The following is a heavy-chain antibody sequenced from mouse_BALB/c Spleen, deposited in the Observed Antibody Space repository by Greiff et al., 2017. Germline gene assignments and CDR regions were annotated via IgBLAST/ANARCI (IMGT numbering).Heavy chain of an antibody. CDR3: ARRYSGAMDY. J-gene: IGHJ4*01. Sequence: EVKLMESGGGLVQPGGSLNLSCAASGFDFSRYWMSWARQAPGKGQEWIGEINPGSSTINYTPSLKDKFIISRDNAKNTLYLQMSKVRSEDTALYYCARRYSGAMDYWGQGTSVTVSS. D-gene: IGHD2-14*01. V-gene: IGHV4-2*02. CDR2: INPGSSTI. CDR1: GFDFSRYW.